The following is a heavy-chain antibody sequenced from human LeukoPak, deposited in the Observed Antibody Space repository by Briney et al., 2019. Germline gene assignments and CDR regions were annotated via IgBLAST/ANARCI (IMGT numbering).Heavy chain of an antibody. Sequence: SVKVSCKASGGTFSSYAISWVRQAPGQGLEWMGGIIPIFGTANYAQKIQGRVTITTDESTSTAYMELSSLRSEDTAVYYCARDRGGGCSSTSCYAFDIWGQGTMVTVSS. V-gene: IGHV1-69*05. CDR2: IIPIFGTA. CDR1: GGTFSSYA. J-gene: IGHJ3*02. D-gene: IGHD2-2*01. CDR3: ARDRGGGCSSTSCYAFDI.